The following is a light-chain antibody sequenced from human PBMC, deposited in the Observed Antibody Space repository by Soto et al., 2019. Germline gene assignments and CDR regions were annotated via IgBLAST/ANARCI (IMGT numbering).Light chain of an antibody. J-gene: IGLJ1*01. CDR1: SSDVGSYNL. Sequence: QSALTQPASVSGSPGQSITISCTGSSSDVGSYNLVSWYQQHPGKAPQLMIFEGTKRPSGVSNRFSGSKSGSTASLTISGLQAEDEAEYYCCSYAGSSTHYVFGTGTKLTVL. V-gene: IGLV2-23*01. CDR3: CSYAGSSTHYV. CDR2: EGT.